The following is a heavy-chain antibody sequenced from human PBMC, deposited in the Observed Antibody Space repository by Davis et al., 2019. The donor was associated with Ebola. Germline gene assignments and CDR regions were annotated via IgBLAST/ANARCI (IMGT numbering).Heavy chain of an antibody. CDR2: IYYSGST. V-gene: IGHV4-34*01. CDR3: ARTSYYYDSSGYWGTQDY. D-gene: IGHD3-22*01. Sequence: GSLRLSCAVYGGSFSGYYWSWIRQPPGKGLEWIGYIYYSGSTNYNPSLKSRVTISVDTSKNQFSLKLSSVTAADTAVYYCARTSYYYDSSGYWGTQDYWGQGTLVTVSS. CDR1: GGSFSGYY. J-gene: IGHJ4*02.